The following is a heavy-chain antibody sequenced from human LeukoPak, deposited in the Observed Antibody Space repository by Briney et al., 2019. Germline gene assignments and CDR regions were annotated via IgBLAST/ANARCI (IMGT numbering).Heavy chain of an antibody. V-gene: IGHV1-2*02. CDR2: INPNTGGT. CDR1: GGTFSSYA. D-gene: IGHD3-3*01. J-gene: IGHJ4*02. Sequence: ASVKVSCKASGGTFSSYAISWVRQAPGQGLEWMGWINPNTGGTKYEQKFQGRVTMTKDTSITTAYMELSRLRSDDTAVYYCARGVTIRNNYWGQGTLVTVSS. CDR3: ARGVTIRNNY.